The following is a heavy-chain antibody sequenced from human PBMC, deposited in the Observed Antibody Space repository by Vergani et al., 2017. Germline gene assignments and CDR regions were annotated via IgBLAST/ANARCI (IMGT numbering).Heavy chain of an antibody. J-gene: IGHJ3*02. Sequence: EVQLLESGGGLAQPGGSLRLSCAASGFTFRNYAMTWVRQAPGKGLEWVSIISDNGGTTYYADSVKGRFTISRDNSKDTRCLQRNSLRDEDTAVYYCARYSHYSVLSGYYIGSGFNIWGQGTMVTVSS. CDR1: GFTFRNYA. CDR2: ISDNGGTT. CDR3: ARYSHYSVLSGYYIGSGFNI. V-gene: IGHV3-23*01. D-gene: IGHD3-3*01.